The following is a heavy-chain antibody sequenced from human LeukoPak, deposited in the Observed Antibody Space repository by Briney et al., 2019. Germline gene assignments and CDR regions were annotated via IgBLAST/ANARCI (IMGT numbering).Heavy chain of an antibody. Sequence: SETLSLACTVSGGSISNYYWSWIRQPPGKGLGWIGHIHFSGSTNYNPSLKSRVSISEDTSKNQFSLKLRSVTAADTAVYYCVKSNSRYQPWTLDIWGRGTMVTVSS. J-gene: IGHJ3*02. CDR1: GGSISNYY. CDR2: IHFSGST. CDR3: VKSNSRYQPWTLDI. V-gene: IGHV4-59*01. D-gene: IGHD2-2*01.